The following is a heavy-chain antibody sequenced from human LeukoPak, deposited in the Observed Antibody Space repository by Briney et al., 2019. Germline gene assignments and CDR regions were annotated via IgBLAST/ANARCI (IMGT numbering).Heavy chain of an antibody. J-gene: IGHJ4*02. V-gene: IGHV3-7*01. CDR3: ARERDGRFFDY. D-gene: IGHD5-24*01. CDR2: INQGGSET. CDR1: GLTFRSYW. Sequence: GGSLRLSCAVSGLTFRSYWMSWVRQAPGKGLEWVANINQGGSETYFVDSVRGRFTISRDNAENFLHLQMDTLTADDTAIYYCARERDGRFFDYWGQGTLVTVSS.